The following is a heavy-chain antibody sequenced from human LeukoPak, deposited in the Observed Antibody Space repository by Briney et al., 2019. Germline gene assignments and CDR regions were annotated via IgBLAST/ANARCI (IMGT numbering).Heavy chain of an antibody. D-gene: IGHD2-2*02. J-gene: IGHJ3*02. CDR2: IKSKTDGGTT. CDR3: TTDRGGYCSSTSCYIGAFDI. CDR1: GFTLSNAW. Sequence: GGSLRLSCAASGFTLSNAWMSWVRQAPGKGLEWVGRIKSKTDGGTTDYAAPVKGRFTISRDDSKNTLHLQMNSLKTEDTAVYYCTTDRGGYCSSTSCYIGAFDIWGQGTMVTVSS. V-gene: IGHV3-15*01.